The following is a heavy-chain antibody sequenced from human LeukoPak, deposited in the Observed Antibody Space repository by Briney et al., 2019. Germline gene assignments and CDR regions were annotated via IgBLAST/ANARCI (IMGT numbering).Heavy chain of an antibody. CDR1: GGSISNYY. Sequence: SETLSLTCTVSGGSISNYYWSWIRQPPGMGLEWIGYIYYSGNTKYNPSLKSRVTISVDTSKNQLSLRLSSVTAADTAVYYCATVAVIRGVTYFDYWGQGTLVTVSS. J-gene: IGHJ4*02. CDR2: IYYSGNT. CDR3: ATVAVIRGVTYFDY. D-gene: IGHD3-10*01. V-gene: IGHV4-59*08.